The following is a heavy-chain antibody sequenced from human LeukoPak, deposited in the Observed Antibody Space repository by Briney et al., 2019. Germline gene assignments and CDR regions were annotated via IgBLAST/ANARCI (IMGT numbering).Heavy chain of an antibody. CDR1: GFTFSSYA. D-gene: IGHD6-19*01. CDR2: ISYDGSNK. V-gene: IGHV3-30-3*01. Sequence: QPGGSLRLSCAASGFTFSSYAMHWVRQAPGKGLEWVAVISYDGSNKYYADSVKGRFTISRDNSKNTLYLQMNSLRAEDTAVYYCARDYVAGTFTYYYYGMDVWGQGTTVTVSS. J-gene: IGHJ6*02. CDR3: ARDYVAGTFTYYYYGMDV.